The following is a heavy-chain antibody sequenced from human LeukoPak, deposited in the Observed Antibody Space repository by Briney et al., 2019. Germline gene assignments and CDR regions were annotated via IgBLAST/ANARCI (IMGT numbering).Heavy chain of an antibody. CDR1: GGSISGYY. CDR2: IYYSGST. V-gene: IGHV4-59*01. Sequence: PETLSLTCTVSGGSISGYYWTWIRQPPGKGLEYIGYIYYSGSTNHNPSLKSRVTISVDTSKNQFSLKLSSVTAADTAVYYCARGRYTFDYWGQGTLVTVSS. D-gene: IGHD1-1*01. CDR3: ARGRYTFDY. J-gene: IGHJ4*02.